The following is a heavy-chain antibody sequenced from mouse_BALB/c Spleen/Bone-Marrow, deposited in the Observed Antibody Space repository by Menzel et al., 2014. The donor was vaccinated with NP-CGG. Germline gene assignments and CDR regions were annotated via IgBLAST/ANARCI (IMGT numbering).Heavy chain of an antibody. CDR3: ARNANWLFAY. CDR1: GYAFTNYL. Sequence: VQLQLSGAELVRPGTSVKVSCKASGYAFTNYLIEWVKQRPGQGLEWIGVINPGSGGTNYNEKFKGKATLTADKSSSTAYMQLSSLTSDDSAVYFCARNANWLFAYWGQGTLVTVSA. V-gene: IGHV1-54*01. J-gene: IGHJ3*01. CDR2: INPGSGGT. D-gene: IGHD4-1*01.